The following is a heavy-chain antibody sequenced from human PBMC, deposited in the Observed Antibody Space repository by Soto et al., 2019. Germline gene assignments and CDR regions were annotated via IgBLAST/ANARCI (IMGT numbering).Heavy chain of an antibody. CDR3: ARLEYYDFWSGYSRSSFYPVGWFDP. Sequence: PSETLSLTCTVSGGSISSYYWSWIRQPPGKGLEWIGYIYYSGSTNYNPSLKSRVTISVDTSKNQFSLKLSSVTAADTAVYYCARLEYYDFWSGYSRSSFYPVGWFDPWGQGTLVTVSS. CDR2: IYYSGST. V-gene: IGHV4-59*01. CDR1: GGSISSYY. J-gene: IGHJ5*02. D-gene: IGHD3-3*01.